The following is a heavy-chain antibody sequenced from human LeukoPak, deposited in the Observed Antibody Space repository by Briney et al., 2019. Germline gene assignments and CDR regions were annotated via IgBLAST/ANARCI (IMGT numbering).Heavy chain of an antibody. Sequence: SETLSLTCTVSGGSISSYYWSWIRQPPGKGLEWIGEINHSGSTNYNPSLKSRVTISVDRSKNYFSLKLSSVTAADTAVYYCARRDFAIFGVVTSFNYWGQGTLVTVSS. V-gene: IGHV4-34*01. CDR2: INHSGST. D-gene: IGHD3-3*01. J-gene: IGHJ4*02. CDR3: ARRDFAIFGVVTSFNY. CDR1: GGSISSYY.